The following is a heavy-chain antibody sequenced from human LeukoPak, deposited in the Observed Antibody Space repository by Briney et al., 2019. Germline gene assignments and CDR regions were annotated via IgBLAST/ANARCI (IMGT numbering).Heavy chain of an antibody. V-gene: IGHV3-11*01. Sequence: GGSLRLSCAAPGFTFSDYYMTWFRQAPGKGLEWISYITSSGTTVYYADSVKGRFTISRDNARNSLYLQMNSLRVEDTAVYYCGRGHYGIDYWGQGTLVTVSS. D-gene: IGHD4-17*01. CDR3: GRGHYGIDY. CDR2: ITSSGTTV. J-gene: IGHJ4*02. CDR1: GFTFSDYY.